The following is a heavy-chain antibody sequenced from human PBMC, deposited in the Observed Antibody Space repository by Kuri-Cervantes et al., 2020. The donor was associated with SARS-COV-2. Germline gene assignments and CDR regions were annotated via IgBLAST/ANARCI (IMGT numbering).Heavy chain of an antibody. CDR3: AREDLASPIYWYFDL. V-gene: IGHV3-7*01. Sequence: GESLKISCTVSGGSISSGDYYWSWVRQAPGKGLEWVANIKQDGSEKYYVDSVKGRFTISRDNAKNSLYLQMNSLRAEDTAVYYCAREDLASPIYWYFDLWGRGTLVTVSS. J-gene: IGHJ2*01. CDR1: GGSISSGDYY. CDR2: IKQDGSEK. D-gene: IGHD2-2*01.